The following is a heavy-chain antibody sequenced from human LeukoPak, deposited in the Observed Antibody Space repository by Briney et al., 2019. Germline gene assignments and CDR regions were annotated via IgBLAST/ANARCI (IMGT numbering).Heavy chain of an antibody. V-gene: IGHV4-34*01. CDR1: GGSFSGYY. CDR2: INHSGST. CDR3: ARGIIVWGSYRFNWFDP. J-gene: IGHJ5*02. Sequence: SETLSLTCAVYGGSFSGYYWSWIRQPPGKGLEWIGEINHSGSTNYNPSLESRVTISVDTSKNQFSLKLSSVTAADTAAYYCARGIIVWGSYRFNWFDPWGQGTLVTVSS. D-gene: IGHD3-16*02.